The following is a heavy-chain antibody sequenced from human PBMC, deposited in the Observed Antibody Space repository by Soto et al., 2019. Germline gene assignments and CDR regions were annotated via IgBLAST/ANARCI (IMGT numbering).Heavy chain of an antibody. D-gene: IGHD5-12*01. CDR1: GGSFSGYY. CDR3: ARGPRAGNYYYGMDV. J-gene: IGHJ6*02. CDR2: INHSGST. Sequence: QVQLQQWGAPLLKPSETLSLTCTVNGGSFSGYYGSWIRQSPGEGLEWIGEINHSGSTSYNPSLKSRVSIAVDTSNNHLSLSLSAVTAADTALYYCARGPRAGNYYYGMDVWGQGTTVTVS. V-gene: IGHV4-34*01.